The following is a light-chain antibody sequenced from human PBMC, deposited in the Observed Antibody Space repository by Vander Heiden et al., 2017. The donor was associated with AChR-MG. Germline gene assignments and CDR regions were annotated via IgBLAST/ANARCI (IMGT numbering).Light chain of an antibody. J-gene: IGLJ2*01. V-gene: IGLV2-11*01. CDR3: CSYASGDSVI. CDR2: DVS. Sequence: QSALTQPRSVSGSPGQSVTLSCTGTRTDVRVYHFFSWSVPHPGNTPKPLIYDVSKRPAGVHDRLSGSKSGNTASLTISGREAEDEDDYYCCSYASGDSVIFGGGTKVTVL. CDR1: RTDVRVYHF.